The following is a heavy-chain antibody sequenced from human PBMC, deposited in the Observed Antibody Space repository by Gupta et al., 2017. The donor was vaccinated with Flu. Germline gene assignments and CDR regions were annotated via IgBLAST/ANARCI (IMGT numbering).Heavy chain of an antibody. CDR1: GFTFSSYW. Sequence: EVQLVESGGGLVQPGGSLRLSCAASGFTFSSYWMRWVRQAPGKGLEWVANIKQDGSEKYYVDSGKGRFTISRDNAKNSLYLQMNSLRAEDTAVYYCARLLERRVAWGVYYYYGMDVWGQGTTVTVSS. V-gene: IGHV3-7*01. J-gene: IGHJ6*02. D-gene: IGHD1-1*01. CDR2: IKQDGSEK. CDR3: ARLLERRVAWGVYYYYGMDV.